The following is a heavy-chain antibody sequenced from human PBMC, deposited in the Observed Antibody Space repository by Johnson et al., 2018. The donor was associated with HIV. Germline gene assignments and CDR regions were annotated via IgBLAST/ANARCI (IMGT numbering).Heavy chain of an antibody. D-gene: IGHD6-6*01. Sequence: VQLVESGGGLVQPGGSLRLSCAASGFTFSSYAMSWVRQAPGKGLEWVSAISGSGGSTYYADSVKGRFTISRDNSKNTLYLQMNSLRAEDTAVYYCARDLVEYSSSSYAFDIWCQGTMVTVSS. CDR1: GFTFSSYA. V-gene: IGHV3-23*04. CDR2: ISGSGGST. CDR3: ARDLVEYSSSSYAFDI. J-gene: IGHJ3*02.